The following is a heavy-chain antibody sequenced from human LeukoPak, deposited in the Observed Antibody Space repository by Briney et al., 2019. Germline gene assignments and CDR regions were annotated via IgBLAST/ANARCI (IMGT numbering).Heavy chain of an antibody. J-gene: IGHJ4*02. CDR3: AKAHDFWSGYSPYYFDY. Sequence: GGSLRLSCAASGFTFGSYAMSWVRQAPGKGLEWVSAISGSGGSTYYADSVKGRFTISRDNSKNTLYLQMNSLRAEDTAVYYCAKAHDFWSGYSPYYFDYWGQGTLVTVSS. V-gene: IGHV3-23*01. CDR2: ISGSGGST. CDR1: GFTFGSYA. D-gene: IGHD3-3*01.